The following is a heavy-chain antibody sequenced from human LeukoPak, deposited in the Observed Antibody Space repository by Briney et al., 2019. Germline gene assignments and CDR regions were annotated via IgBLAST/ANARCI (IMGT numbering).Heavy chain of an antibody. D-gene: IGHD3-3*01. CDR1: GFTFSSYG. V-gene: IGHV3-30*18. CDR2: ISYDGSNK. J-gene: IGHJ6*02. CDR3: AKDPYYDFWSGYSGYYYYGMDV. Sequence: GGSLRLSCAASGFTFSSYGMPWVRQAPGKGLEWVAVISYDGSNKYYADSVKGRFTISRDNSKNTLYLQMNSLRAEDTAVYYCAKDPYYDFWSGYSGYYYYGMDVWGQGTTVTVSS.